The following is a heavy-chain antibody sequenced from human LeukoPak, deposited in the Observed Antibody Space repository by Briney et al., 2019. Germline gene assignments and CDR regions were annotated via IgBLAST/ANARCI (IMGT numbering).Heavy chain of an antibody. CDR3: ASGDYYDGSGYYSNFDY. D-gene: IGHD3-22*01. Sequence: SVKVSCKASGGTFSSYAISWVRQAPGQGLEWMGGIIPIFGTANYAQKFQGRVTITADESTSTAYMELSSLRSEDTAVYYCASGDYYDGSGYYSNFDYWGQGTLVTVSS. CDR2: IIPIFGTA. V-gene: IGHV1-69*01. J-gene: IGHJ4*02. CDR1: GGTFSSYA.